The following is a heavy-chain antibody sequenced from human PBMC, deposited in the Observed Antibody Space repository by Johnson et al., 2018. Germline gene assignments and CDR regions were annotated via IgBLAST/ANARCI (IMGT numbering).Heavy chain of an antibody. CDR1: GGTFSSYA. CDR2: IIPIFGTA. J-gene: IGHJ1*01. CDR3: AKDWEIAAVGTGGYFHH. D-gene: IGHD6-13*01. V-gene: IGHV1-69*01. Sequence: QEGLVESGAEVKKPRSSVKVSCKASGGTFSSYAISWVRQAPGHGLEWMGGIIPIFGTATYAQKFQGRVTITADASTSTAYMELSSLRSEDTAVYYCAKDWEIAAVGTGGYFHHWGQGTLVTVSS.